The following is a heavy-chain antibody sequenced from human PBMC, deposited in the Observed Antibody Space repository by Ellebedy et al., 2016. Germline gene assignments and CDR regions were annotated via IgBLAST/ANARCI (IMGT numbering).Heavy chain of an antibody. J-gene: IGHJ6*02. CDR3: ARHPDNWNLKGISYYYYYGMDV. Sequence: KVSCXGSGNSFTNYWISWVRQMPGKGLEWMGRIDPSDSYTNYSPSFQGRVTISADKAISTAYLQWSSLKASDTAMYYCARHPDNWNLKGISYYYYYGMDVWGQGTTVTVSS. D-gene: IGHD1-20*01. V-gene: IGHV5-10-1*01. CDR2: IDPSDSYT. CDR1: GNSFTNYW.